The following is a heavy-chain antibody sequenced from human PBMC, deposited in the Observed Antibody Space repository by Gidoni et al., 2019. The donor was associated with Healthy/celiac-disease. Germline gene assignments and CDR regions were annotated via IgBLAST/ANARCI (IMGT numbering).Heavy chain of an antibody. V-gene: IGHV4-38-2*01. CDR1: TCGYY. J-gene: IGHJ4*02. Sequence: TCGYYWVWIRQPPGKGLEWIGSIYHSGSTYYNPSLKIRVTISVDTSKNQFSLKLSAVTAADTAVYYCASCYRRGFDYWGQGTLVTVSS. D-gene: IGHD2-2*02. CDR3: ASCYRRGFDY. CDR2: IYHSGST.